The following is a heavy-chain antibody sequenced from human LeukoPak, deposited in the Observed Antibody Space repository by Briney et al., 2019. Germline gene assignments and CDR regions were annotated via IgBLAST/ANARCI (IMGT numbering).Heavy chain of an antibody. V-gene: IGHV4-39*07. D-gene: IGHD3-22*01. CDR1: GGSFSSGDHH. Sequence: PSETLSLTCAVSGGSFSSGDHHWGWIRQPPGKGLEWIASIYYAGRTTYNPSLKSRVTISVDTSKNQFSLKLSSVTAADTAVYYCARGRPVTMIVVVITKGRAFDIWGQGTMVTVSS. J-gene: IGHJ3*02. CDR2: IYYAGRT. CDR3: ARGRPVTMIVVVITKGRAFDI.